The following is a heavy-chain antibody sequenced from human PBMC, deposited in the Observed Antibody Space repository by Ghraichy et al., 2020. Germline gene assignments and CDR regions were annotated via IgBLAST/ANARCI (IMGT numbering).Heavy chain of an antibody. Sequence: SETLSLTCTVSGCSIRSHFWSWIRQPAGKGPEWIGRIYTTGSTNYNPSLMSRVTMSVDTSRNQFSLRLSSVTAADTAVYYCARGGYYYDSTGYYLGDYFQHWGQGTLVTVSS. CDR1: GCSIRSHF. J-gene: IGHJ1*01. CDR3: ARGGYYYDSTGYYLGDYFQH. D-gene: IGHD3-22*01. CDR2: IYTTGST. V-gene: IGHV4-4*07.